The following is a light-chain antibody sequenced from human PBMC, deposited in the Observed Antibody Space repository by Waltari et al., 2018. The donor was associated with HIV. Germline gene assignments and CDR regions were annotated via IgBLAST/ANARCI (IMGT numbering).Light chain of an antibody. CDR2: EVN. J-gene: IGLJ1*01. CDR1: SSDIGGYNY. Sequence: QSALTQPPSASGSPGQSVPISCTGTSSDIGGYNYVSWYQQHPGKAPKLMIYEVNERPSGVPDRFSGCKSGNTASLTVSGLQAEDEADYYCSSYAGSNNYVFGTGTKVTVL. V-gene: IGLV2-8*01. CDR3: SSYAGSNNYV.